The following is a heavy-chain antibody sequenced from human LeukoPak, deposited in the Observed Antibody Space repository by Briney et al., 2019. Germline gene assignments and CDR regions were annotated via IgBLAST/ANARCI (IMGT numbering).Heavy chain of an antibody. CDR1: GYTFTGYY. J-gene: IGHJ6*02. Sequence: EASVKVSCKASGYTFTGYYIHWVRQAPGQGLECMGWINPNSGGTYYAQDFQGRVTMTRDTFISTAYMELSRLTSDDTAVYFCAREGGDPTAGYGLGVWGQGTTLTVSS. D-gene: IGHD2-21*02. CDR3: AREGGDPTAGYGLGV. V-gene: IGHV1-2*02. CDR2: INPNSGGT.